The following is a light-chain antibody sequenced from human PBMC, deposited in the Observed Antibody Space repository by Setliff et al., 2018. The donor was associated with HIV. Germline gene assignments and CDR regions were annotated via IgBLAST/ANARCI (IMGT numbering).Light chain of an antibody. CDR2: DVT. J-gene: IGLJ3*02. Sequence: QSALTQSPSASGSPGQSITISCTGTSSDVGGYNYVSWYQQHPDKAPKLMIYDVTNRPSGVSNRFSGSKSGNTASLTVSGLQAADEAHYYCSSYTSRSSWVFGGGTK. CDR1: SSDVGGYNY. V-gene: IGLV2-14*01. CDR3: SSYTSRSSWV.